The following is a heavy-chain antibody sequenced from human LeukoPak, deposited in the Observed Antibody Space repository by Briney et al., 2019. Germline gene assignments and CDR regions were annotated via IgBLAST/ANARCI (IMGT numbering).Heavy chain of an antibody. D-gene: IGHD3-10*01. Sequence: PGGSLRLSCAASGFTFSNAWMSWVRQAPGKGLEWVGRIKSKTDGGTTDYAAPVKGRFTISRDDSKNTLYLQMNSLKTEDTAVYYCTTDAPPLLWFGELLFYFDYWGQRTLVTVSS. CDR2: IKSKTDGGTT. CDR3: TTDAPPLLWFGELLFYFDY. V-gene: IGHV3-15*01. CDR1: GFTFSNAW. J-gene: IGHJ4*02.